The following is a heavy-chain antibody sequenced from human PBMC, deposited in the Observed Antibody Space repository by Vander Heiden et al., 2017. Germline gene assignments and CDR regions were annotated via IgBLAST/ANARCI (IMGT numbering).Heavy chain of an antibody. J-gene: IGHJ4*02. CDR2: ISGSGGST. D-gene: IGHD5-18*01. V-gene: IGHV3-23*01. CDR1: GFTFTSYA. CDR3: AKEGFVLVQDTAMVGDY. Sequence: EVPLLESGGGLVQPGGSLNLSCAASGFTFTSYAMSWVRQVPGKGVEGVAAISGSGGSTDNTDSVKGGFTISRDNSKNTVYLQMNSLRAEDTAVYYCAKEGFVLVQDTAMVGDYWGQGTLVNVAS.